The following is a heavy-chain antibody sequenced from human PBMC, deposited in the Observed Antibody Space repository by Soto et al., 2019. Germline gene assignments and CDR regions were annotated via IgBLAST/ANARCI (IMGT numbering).Heavy chain of an antibody. D-gene: IGHD2-2*01. CDR2: IYYSGST. V-gene: IGHV4-59*01. J-gene: IGHJ5*02. CDR1: GGSISSYY. CDR3: ARDQVPAAILGWFDP. Sequence: SETLSLTCTVSGGSISSYYLSWIRQPPGKGLEWIGYIYYSGSTNYNPSLKSRVTISVDTSKNQFSLKLSSVTAADTAVYYCARDQVPAAILGWFDPWGQGTLVTVSS.